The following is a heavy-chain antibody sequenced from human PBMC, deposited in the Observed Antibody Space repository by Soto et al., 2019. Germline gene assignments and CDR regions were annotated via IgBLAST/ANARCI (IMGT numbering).Heavy chain of an antibody. V-gene: IGHV1-3*01. J-gene: IGHJ5*02. Sequence: QVQLVQSGAEVKKPGASVKVSCKASGYTFTSYAMHWVRQAPGQRLEWMGWINAGNGNTKYSQKFQGRVTITRDTSACTAYMELSSLRSEDTAVYYCARELSIAVAGRGWFDPWGQGTLVTVSS. CDR1: GYTFTSYA. D-gene: IGHD6-19*01. CDR3: ARELSIAVAGRGWFDP. CDR2: INAGNGNT.